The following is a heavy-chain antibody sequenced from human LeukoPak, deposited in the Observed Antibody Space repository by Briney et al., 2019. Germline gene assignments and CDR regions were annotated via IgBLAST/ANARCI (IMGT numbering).Heavy chain of an antibody. CDR3: ARQFSY. CDR2: IYYSGST. CDR1: GGSISSSSYY. Sequence: SETLSLTCIVSGGSISSSSYYWGWIRQPPGKGLEWIGSIYYSGSTYYNPSLKSRVTISVDTSKNQFPLKLSSVTAADTAVYHCARQFSYWGQGTLVTVSS. J-gene: IGHJ4*02. V-gene: IGHV4-39*01.